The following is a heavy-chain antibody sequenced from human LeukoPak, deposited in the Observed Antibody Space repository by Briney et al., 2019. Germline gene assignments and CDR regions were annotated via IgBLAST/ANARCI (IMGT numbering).Heavy chain of an antibody. CDR2: ISNDGSNK. CDR3: AKDREDCSSTSCYEFDY. Sequence: GGSLRLSCAASGFTFSSYGMHWVRQAPGKGLDWVAVISNDGSNKYYADSVKGRFTISRDNSKNTLYLQMNSLRAEDTAVYYCAKDREDCSSTSCYEFDYWGQGTLVTVSS. V-gene: IGHV3-30*18. J-gene: IGHJ4*02. D-gene: IGHD2-2*01. CDR1: GFTFSSYG.